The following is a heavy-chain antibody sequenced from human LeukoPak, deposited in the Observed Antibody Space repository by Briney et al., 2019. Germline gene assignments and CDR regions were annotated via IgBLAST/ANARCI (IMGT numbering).Heavy chain of an antibody. J-gene: IGHJ3*02. D-gene: IGHD3-16*01. CDR1: GFTFSSYS. Sequence: GGSLRLSCAASGFTFSSYSMNWVRLAPGKGLEWVSYISSSSTTIYYADSVKGRFTISRDNAENSVYLQMDSLRAGDTAVYFCARGGRLAGNALDIWGQGTMVTVSS. V-gene: IGHV3-48*01. CDR3: ARGGRLAGNALDI. CDR2: ISSSSTTI.